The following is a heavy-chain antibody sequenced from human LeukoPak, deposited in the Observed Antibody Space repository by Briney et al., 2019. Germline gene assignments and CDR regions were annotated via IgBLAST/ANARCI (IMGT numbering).Heavy chain of an antibody. CDR2: IWYDGSNK. V-gene: IGHV3-33*08. D-gene: IGHD4-23*01. CDR1: GFTFSNYD. J-gene: IGHJ2*01. CDR3: ARDRNYGDNSGANWYFDL. Sequence: GGSLRLSCAASGFTFSNYDMHWVRQAPGKGLEWVAVIWYDGSNKYYADSVKGRFTISRDNFKNTLYLQMNSLRAEDTAVYYCARDRNYGDNSGANWYFDLWGRGTLVTVSS.